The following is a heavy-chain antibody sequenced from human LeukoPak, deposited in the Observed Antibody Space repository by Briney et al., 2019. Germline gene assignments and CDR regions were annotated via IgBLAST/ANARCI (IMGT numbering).Heavy chain of an antibody. CDR2: ISDSGGNT. Sequence: GGSLRLSCAASGFTSSSCAMSWVRQAPGKGLEWVAGISDSGGNTYYADSVKGRFTISRDNSKNTLFLQMSSLRAEDTAVYYCARGYYYDTSGYSLPLDYWGQGTLLTVSS. CDR3: ARGYYYDTSGYSLPLDY. J-gene: IGHJ4*02. D-gene: IGHD3-22*01. V-gene: IGHV3-23*01. CDR1: GFTSSSCA.